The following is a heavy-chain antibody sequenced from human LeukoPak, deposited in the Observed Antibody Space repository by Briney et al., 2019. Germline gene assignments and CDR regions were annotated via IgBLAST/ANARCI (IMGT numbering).Heavy chain of an antibody. J-gene: IGHJ4*02. CDR1: GFTFSSYG. V-gene: IGHV3-30*18. D-gene: IGHD5-18*01. Sequence: PGRSLRLSCAASGFTFSSYGMHWVRQAPGKGLEWVAVISYDGGNKYYADSVKGRFTISRDNSKNTLYLQMNSLRAEDTAVCYCAKDRSVYSYGYFDYWGQGTLVTVSS. CDR3: AKDRSVYSYGYFDY. CDR2: ISYDGGNK.